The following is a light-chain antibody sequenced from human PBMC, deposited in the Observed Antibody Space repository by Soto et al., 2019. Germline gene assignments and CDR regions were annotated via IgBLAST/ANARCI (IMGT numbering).Light chain of an antibody. Sequence: DIQMTQSPSSLSASVGDRVTITCRATQRISTYLNWYQQKPGKAPILLISGASSLQTGVPSRFSGSGSGTDFTLTISSLQREDSASYYCQQSFGKPPTFGRGKKVEI. V-gene: IGKV1-39*01. CDR3: QQSFGKPPT. J-gene: IGKJ1*01. CDR2: GAS. CDR1: QRISTY.